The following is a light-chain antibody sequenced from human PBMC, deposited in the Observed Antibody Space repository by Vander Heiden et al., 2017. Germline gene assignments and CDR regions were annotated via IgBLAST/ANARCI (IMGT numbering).Light chain of an antibody. CDR1: QSVSSSY. V-gene: IGKV3-20*01. CDR3: QQDCSSPLT. CDR2: GAS. Sequence: IVLTPSPGTLSLSPGERATLSCRASQSVSSSYLSWYQQKPGQAPRLLLYGASSSATGIPDRFSGSGSGTDFTLTISRLEPEDFAVYYCQQDCSSPLTFGGGTKVEIK. J-gene: IGKJ4*01.